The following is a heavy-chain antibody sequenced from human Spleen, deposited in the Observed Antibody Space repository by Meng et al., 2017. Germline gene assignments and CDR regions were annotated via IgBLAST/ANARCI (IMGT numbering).Heavy chain of an antibody. CDR3: ARIPDYDTSAS. CDR1: GGSISSSNW. Sequence: QVQLQQWGAGLLKPSETLSLTCAVSGGSISSSNWWSWVRQPPGKGLEWIGEIQPGGSTNYNPSLKRRVTISVDRSKNQFSLNLSSVTAADTAVYYCARIPDYDTSASWGQGTLVTVSS. D-gene: IGHD3-22*01. V-gene: IGHV4-4*02. J-gene: IGHJ5*02. CDR2: IQPGGST.